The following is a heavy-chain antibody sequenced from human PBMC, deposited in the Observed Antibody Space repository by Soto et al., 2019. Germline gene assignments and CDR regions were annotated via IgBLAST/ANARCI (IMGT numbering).Heavy chain of an antibody. CDR2: INHSGST. J-gene: IGHJ4*02. V-gene: IGHV4-34*01. Sequence: QVQLQQWGAGLLKPSETLSLTCAVYGGSFSGYYWSWIRQPPGKGLEWIGEINHSGSTNYNPSLKSRVTISVDTSKNQFSLKLSSVTAADTAVYYCARGLRLSGRGYSGQVDYWGQGTLVTVSS. D-gene: IGHD5-12*01. CDR1: GGSFSGYY. CDR3: ARGLRLSGRGYSGQVDY.